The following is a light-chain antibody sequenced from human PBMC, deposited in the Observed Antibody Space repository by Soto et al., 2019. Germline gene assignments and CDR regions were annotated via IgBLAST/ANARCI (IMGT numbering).Light chain of an antibody. CDR1: SSDVGGYNS. J-gene: IGLJ1*01. Sequence: QSALTQPASASGSPGQSVVISCTGSSSDVGGYNSVSWYQHHPGKAPKLVIYEVTKRPSGVPDRFSGSKSASTASLTVSGLQAEDEADYYCSSYAGGSTYVFGPGTKLTVL. V-gene: IGLV2-8*01. CDR2: EVT. CDR3: SSYAGGSTYV.